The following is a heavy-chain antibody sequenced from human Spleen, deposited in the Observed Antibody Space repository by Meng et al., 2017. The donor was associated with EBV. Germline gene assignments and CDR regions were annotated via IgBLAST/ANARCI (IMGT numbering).Heavy chain of an antibody. CDR2: LIPMFGAP. CDR3: ASESGRGYTPDY. D-gene: IGHD3-10*01. CDR1: GGPFNRDA. V-gene: IGHV1-69*01. Sequence: QVQVEQSGAEVKKPGSSVKVACKTSGGPFNRDAISWVRQAPGQGLEWMGGLIPMFGAPNYAHKFQGRVTITADASTSTHYMELSSLRSDDTAVYYCASESGRGYTPDYWGQGTLVTVAS. J-gene: IGHJ4*02.